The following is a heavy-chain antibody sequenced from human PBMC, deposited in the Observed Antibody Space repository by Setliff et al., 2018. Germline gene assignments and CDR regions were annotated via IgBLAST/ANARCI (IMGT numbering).Heavy chain of an antibody. Sequence: HPGGSLRLSCVVSGFSFSRHWMSWVRQAPGKGLEWVADIKQDGSTKYDLDSVKGRFTISRDNAKRSLYLQMNGLRADDTGVYYCVRDDADNYDAFDNWGQGTLVTVSS. CDR2: IKQDGSTK. D-gene: IGHD3-22*01. CDR3: VRDDADNYDAFDN. CDR1: GFSFSRHW. V-gene: IGHV3-7*01. J-gene: IGHJ3*02.